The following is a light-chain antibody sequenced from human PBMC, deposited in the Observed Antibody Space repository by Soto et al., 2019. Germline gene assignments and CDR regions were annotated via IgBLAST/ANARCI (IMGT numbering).Light chain of an antibody. V-gene: IGKV3-20*01. J-gene: IGKJ4*01. CDR2: GAS. CDR3: QQYGSSPLLT. CDR1: QSVSSSY. Sequence: EIVLTQSPGTLSLSPGERVTLSCRASQSVSSSYLAWYQQKPGQAPRLLIYGASSRATGIPDRFSGSGSGTDFTLTISRLEPEDFALYYCQQYGSSPLLTFGGGTKVEIK.